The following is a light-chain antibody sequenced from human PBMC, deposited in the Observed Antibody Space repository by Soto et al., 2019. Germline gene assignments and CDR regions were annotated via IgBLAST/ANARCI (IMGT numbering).Light chain of an antibody. CDR1: QSVSSNY. Sequence: ALTQSPGTLSSSQGERATLSCRASQSVSSNYLAWYPQKPGLAPRLLIYDASSRATGIPDRFSGSGSGTDFTLTISRLEPEDFAVYYCQQYGSSPSLTFGGGTKVDIK. CDR2: DAS. V-gene: IGKV3D-20*01. J-gene: IGKJ4*01. CDR3: QQYGSSPSLT.